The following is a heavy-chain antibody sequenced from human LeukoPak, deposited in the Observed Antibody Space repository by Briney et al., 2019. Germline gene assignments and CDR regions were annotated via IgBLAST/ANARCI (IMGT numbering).Heavy chain of an antibody. Sequence: GGSLRLACAASVFTFSSYAMGWVRQAPGKGLEWVSTISDNGGSTYYADSVKGRFTISRDNSKNTLFLQMNSLRAEDTAIYYCTKRGTVTTFGHCDFWGQGTLVTVSS. CDR1: VFTFSSYA. CDR2: ISDNGGST. V-gene: IGHV3-23*01. J-gene: IGHJ4*02. CDR3: TKRGTVTTFGHCDF. D-gene: IGHD4-17*01.